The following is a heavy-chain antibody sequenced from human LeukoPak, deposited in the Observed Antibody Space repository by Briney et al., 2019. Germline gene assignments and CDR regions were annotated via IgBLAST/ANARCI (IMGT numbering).Heavy chain of an antibody. CDR2: ISSSSSYI. CDR1: GFTFSSYS. D-gene: IGHD3-10*01. V-gene: IGHV3-21*01. CDR3: AREPRGAFDI. Sequence: TGGSLRLSCAASGFTFSSYSMNWVRQAPGKGLEWVSSISSSSSYIYYADSVKGRFTISRDNAKNSLYLQMNSLRAEDTAVYYCAREPRGAFDIWGQGTMVTVSS. J-gene: IGHJ3*02.